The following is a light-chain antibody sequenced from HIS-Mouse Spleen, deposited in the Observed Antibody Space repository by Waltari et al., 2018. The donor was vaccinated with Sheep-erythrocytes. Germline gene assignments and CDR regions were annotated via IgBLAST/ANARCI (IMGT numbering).Light chain of an antibody. J-gene: IGKJ2*01. Sequence: DIVMTQSPLSLPVXPGEPASISCRXSQSLLHSNGYNYLDWYLQKPGQSPQLLIYLGSNRASGVPDRFSGSGSGTDFTLKISRVEAEDVGVYYCMQALQTPYTFGQGTKLEIK. CDR3: MQALQTPYT. CDR2: LGS. CDR1: QSLLHSNGYNY. V-gene: IGKV2-28*01.